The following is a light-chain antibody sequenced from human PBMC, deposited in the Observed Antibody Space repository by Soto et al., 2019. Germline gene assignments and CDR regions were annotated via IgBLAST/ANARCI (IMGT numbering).Light chain of an antibody. CDR2: LGS. CDR1: QSLLHTNGYNY. V-gene: IGKV2-28*01. J-gene: IGKJ4*01. Sequence: DIVMTQTPLSLPVTPGEPASISCRSSQSLLHTNGYNYLDWYLQKPGQSPQLLISLGSDRASGVPDRFSGSGSGTELTLKISRVEAEDVGVYYCMQALQTPLTFGGGTQVDIK. CDR3: MQALQTPLT.